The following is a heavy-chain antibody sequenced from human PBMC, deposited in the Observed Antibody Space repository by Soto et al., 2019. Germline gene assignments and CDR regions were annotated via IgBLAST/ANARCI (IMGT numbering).Heavy chain of an antibody. CDR3: ARGGGVGVAGSAAFDM. Sequence: QLHLVQSGAVVKKPGASVTVSCWASGYPVTAYYMHWVRQAPGRGLEWMGGINPATGAAKYTQTFPGRVTMTRDTSKSKVFMELGGLTSEDTAVFYCARGGGVGVAGSAAFDMWGQGTLVTVPS. V-gene: IGHV1-2*02. D-gene: IGHD3-3*01. CDR2: INPATGAA. CDR1: GYPVTAYY. J-gene: IGHJ3*02.